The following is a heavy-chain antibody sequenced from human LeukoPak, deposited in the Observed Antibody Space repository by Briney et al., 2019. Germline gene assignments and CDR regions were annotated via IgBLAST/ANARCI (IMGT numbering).Heavy chain of an antibody. CDR2: ISAYSGNT. CDR1: GYTFTNYG. J-gene: IGHJ4*02. Sequence: EASVKVSCKASGYTFTNYGIFRVRQAPGQGLEWMGWISAYSGNTNYAQKLQGRVTMTTETSTSTAYMELESLRSDDTAVYYCAISQGSYYDTSGYLGGDYWGQGTLVTVSS. V-gene: IGHV1-18*01. D-gene: IGHD3-22*01. CDR3: AISQGSYYDTSGYLGGDY.